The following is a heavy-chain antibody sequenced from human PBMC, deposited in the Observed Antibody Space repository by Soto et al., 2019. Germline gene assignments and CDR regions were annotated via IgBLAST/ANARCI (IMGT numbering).Heavy chain of an antibody. CDR3: ARGKRRYFDWLPNYGMDV. CDR1: GGSIRSGDYY. D-gene: IGHD3-9*01. CDR2: IYYSGST. Sequence: LCGGSIRSGDYYWSWIRQPPGKGLEWIGYIYYSGSTYYNPSLKNRVTISVDTSKNQFSLKLSSVTAADTAVYYCARGKRRYFDWLPNYGMDVWGQGTTVTVSS. J-gene: IGHJ6*02. V-gene: IGHV4-30-4*01.